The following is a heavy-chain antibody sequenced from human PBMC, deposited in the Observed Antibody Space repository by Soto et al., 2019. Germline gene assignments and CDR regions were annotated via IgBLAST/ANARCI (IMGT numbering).Heavy chain of an antibody. CDR3: ARGDLRFLEWLYSFDY. CDR1: GFTFSSYA. CDR2: ISYDGSNK. V-gene: IGHV3-30-3*01. Sequence: QVQLVESGGGVVQPGRSLRLSCAASGFTFSSYAMHWVRQAPGKGLEWVAVISYDGSNKYYADSVKGRFTISRDNSKNTLYLQMNSLSAEDTAVYYCARGDLRFLEWLYSFDYWGQGTLVTVSS. D-gene: IGHD3-3*01. J-gene: IGHJ4*02.